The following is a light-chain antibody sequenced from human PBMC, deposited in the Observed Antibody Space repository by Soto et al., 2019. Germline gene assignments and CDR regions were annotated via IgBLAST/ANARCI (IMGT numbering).Light chain of an antibody. CDR1: QSVSSN. CDR3: QQYKNWPPVT. J-gene: IGKJ4*01. CDR2: GAS. V-gene: IGKV3-15*01. Sequence: EIVMTQSPATLSVSPGARATLSCRASQSVSSNLAWYQQKPGQAPRLLIYGASTRATGIPARFSGSGSGTEFTLTISSLQSEDFAVYYGQQYKNWPPVTFGGGTKVDIK.